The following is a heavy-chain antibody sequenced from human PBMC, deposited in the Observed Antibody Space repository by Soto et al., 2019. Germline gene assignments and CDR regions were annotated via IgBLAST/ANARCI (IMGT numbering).Heavy chain of an antibody. CDR2: IYYSGST. Sequence: PSETLSLTCTVSGGSISSYYWSWIRQPPGKGLEWIGYIYYSGSTNYNPSLKSRVTISVDTSKNQFSLKLSSVTAADTAVYYCARVPLGSSLLEYYYYYGMDVWGQGTTVTVSS. CDR3: ARVPLGSSLLEYYYYYGMDV. J-gene: IGHJ6*02. CDR1: GGSISSYY. D-gene: IGHD1-26*01. V-gene: IGHV4-59*01.